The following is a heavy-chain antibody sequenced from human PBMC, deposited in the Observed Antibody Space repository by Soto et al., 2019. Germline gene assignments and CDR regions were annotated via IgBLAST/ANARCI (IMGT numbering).Heavy chain of an antibody. CDR2: ISAYNGNT. J-gene: IGHJ4*02. Sequence: ASVKVSCKASGYTFTSYGISWVRQAPGQGLEWMGWISAYNGNTNYAQKLQGRVTMTTDTSTSTAYMELRSLRSDDTAVYYCARAIDYDILTGYPAPPDYWGQGTLV. CDR3: ARAIDYDILTGYPAPPDY. D-gene: IGHD3-9*01. V-gene: IGHV1-18*01. CDR1: GYTFTSYG.